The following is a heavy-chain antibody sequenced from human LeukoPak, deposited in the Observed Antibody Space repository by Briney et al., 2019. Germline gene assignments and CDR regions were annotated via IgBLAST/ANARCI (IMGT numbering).Heavy chain of an antibody. Sequence: ASETLSLTCTVSGDSISSSYYWGWIRQPPGKGLEWIGSIYYSGSTYYNPSLKSRVTISVDTSKNQFSLKLSSVTAADTAVYYCARQVRDSSPGLYFDYWGQGTLVTVSS. CDR1: GDSISSSYY. J-gene: IGHJ4*02. CDR3: ARQVRDSSPGLYFDY. D-gene: IGHD3-22*01. V-gene: IGHV4-39*01. CDR2: IYYSGST.